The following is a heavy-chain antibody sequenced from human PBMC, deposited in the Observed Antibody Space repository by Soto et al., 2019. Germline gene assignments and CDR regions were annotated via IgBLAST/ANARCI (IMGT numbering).Heavy chain of an antibody. V-gene: IGHV1-2*04. CDR2: INPNSGGT. CDR1: GYTFTGYY. J-gene: IGHJ2*01. D-gene: IGHD6-13*01. Sequence: QVQLVQSGAEVKKPGASVKVSCKASGYTFTGYYMHWVRQAPGQGLEWMGWINPNSGGTNYAQKLQGWVTMTRDPSISTAYMELSRLRSDDTAVYYCARAIAAAGTGTSTDHCYFDLWGRGTLVTVSS. CDR3: ARAIAAAGTGTSTDHCYFDL.